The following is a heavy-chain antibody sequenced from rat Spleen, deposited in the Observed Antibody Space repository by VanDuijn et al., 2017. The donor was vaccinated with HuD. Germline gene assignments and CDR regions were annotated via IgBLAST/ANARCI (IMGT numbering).Heavy chain of an antibody. CDR3: ARHRLTDWYFDF. CDR2: ISTGGGNT. CDR1: GFTFSNYY. J-gene: IGHJ1*01. Sequence: EVQLVESGGGLVQPGRSMKLSCAALGFTFSNYYMAWVRQAPTKGLEWVASISTGGGNTYYRDSVKGRFTISRDNAKSTLYLQMDSLRSEDTATYYCARHRLTDWYFDFWGPGTMVTVSS. D-gene: IGHD1-11*01. V-gene: IGHV5-25*01.